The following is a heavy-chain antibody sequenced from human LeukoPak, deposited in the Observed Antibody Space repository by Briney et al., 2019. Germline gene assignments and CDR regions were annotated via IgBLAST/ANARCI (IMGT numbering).Heavy chain of an antibody. Sequence: GGSLSLSCAVSGFAVSSNYMSWVRQPQGQGLEWVSVIYTGGSTYYADSVTGRFTISRDNSKNTLYLQMNSLRAEDTAVYYCARDPSFSVPYYYYGMDVWGQGTTVTVSS. J-gene: IGHJ6*02. V-gene: IGHV3-53*01. CDR2: IYTGGST. CDR3: ARDPSFSVPYYYYGMDV. D-gene: IGHD2/OR15-2a*01. CDR1: GFAVSSNY.